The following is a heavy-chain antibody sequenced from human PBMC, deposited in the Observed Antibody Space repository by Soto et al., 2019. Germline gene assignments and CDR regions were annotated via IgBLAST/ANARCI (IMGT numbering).Heavy chain of an antibody. CDR3: ARGRTWSYFDY. D-gene: IGHD1-1*01. CDR1: GGSISSYY. CDR2: IYYSGST. V-gene: IGHV4-59*01. J-gene: IGHJ4*02. Sequence: SETLSLTCTVSGGSISSYYWSWIRQPPGKGLEWIGYIYYSGSTNYNPSLKSRVTISVDTSKNQFSLKLSSVTAADTAVYYCARGRTWSYFDYWGQGTPVTVSS.